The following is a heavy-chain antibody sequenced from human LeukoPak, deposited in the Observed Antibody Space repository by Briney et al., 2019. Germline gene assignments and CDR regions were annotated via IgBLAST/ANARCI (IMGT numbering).Heavy chain of an antibody. D-gene: IGHD3-22*01. V-gene: IGHV4-39*07. CDR2: IYYSGST. J-gene: IGHJ4*02. CDR1: GGSISSSSYY. Sequence: SETLSLTCTVSGGSISSSSYYWGWIRQPPGKGLEWIGSIYYSGSTNYNPSLKSRVTISVDTSKNQFSLKLSSVTAADTAVYYCARGPDSSGYYSAGMNFDYWGQGTLVTVSS. CDR3: ARGPDSSGYYSAGMNFDY.